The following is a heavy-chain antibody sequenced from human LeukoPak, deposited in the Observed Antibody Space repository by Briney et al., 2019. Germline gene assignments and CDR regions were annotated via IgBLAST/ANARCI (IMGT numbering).Heavy chain of an antibody. CDR2: INSDGSST. J-gene: IGHJ5*02. D-gene: IGHD2-15*01. CDR3: AKGLVVVAATGWFDP. CDR1: GFTFSSYW. V-gene: IGHV3-74*01. Sequence: PGGSLRLSCAASGFTFSSYWMHWVRQAPGKGLVWVSRINSDGSSTSYADSVKGRFTISRDNAKNTLYLQMNSLRAEDTAVYYCAKGLVVVAATGWFDPWGQGTLVTVSS.